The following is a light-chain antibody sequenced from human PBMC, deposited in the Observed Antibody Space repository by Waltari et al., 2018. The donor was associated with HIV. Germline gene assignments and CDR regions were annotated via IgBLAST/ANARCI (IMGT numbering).Light chain of an antibody. CDR3: QQYHSFPYT. V-gene: IGKV4-1*01. J-gene: IGKJ2*01. Sequence: DIVMTQSPGSLPVSLGERATIHCKSSQSVLYSSNNKSYLAWYRLKPGQPPKLLIYWASTRESGVPDRVSGSGSGTDFTLTVTSLQAEDVAVYFCQQYHSFPYTFGQGTKLEI. CDR2: WAS. CDR1: QSVLYSSNNKSY.